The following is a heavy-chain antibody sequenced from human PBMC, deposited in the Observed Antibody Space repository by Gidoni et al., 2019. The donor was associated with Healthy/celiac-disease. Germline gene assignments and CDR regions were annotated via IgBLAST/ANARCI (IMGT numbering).Heavy chain of an antibody. CDR1: GDSISSGSYY. CDR2: IYYRGST. Sequence: QVQLQASGPRLMSPSQTLYLTCTVSGDSISSGSYYSCWIRQPPGPGLEWIRYIYYRGSTYYNPSLKSRVTISVDTSKNQFSLKLNSVTAADTAVYHCARGPVVIAAFDYCGQVTLVTVSS. V-gene: IGHV4-30-4*01. CDR3: ARGPVVIAAFDY. J-gene: IGHJ4*02. D-gene: IGHD2-15*01.